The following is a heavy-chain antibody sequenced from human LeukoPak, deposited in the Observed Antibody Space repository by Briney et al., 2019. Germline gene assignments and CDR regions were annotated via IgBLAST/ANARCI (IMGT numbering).Heavy chain of an antibody. CDR2: ITSNGGTT. CDR3: VKGSRRYRFGHGGDY. Sequence: PGGSLRLSCSASGFTFSSYSMHWVRQAPGKGLEYVSAITSNGGTTYYADSVKGRFTISRDNSKNTLYLQMSSLRAEDTAVYYCVKGSRRYRFGHGGDYWGQGTLVTVSS. J-gene: IGHJ4*02. D-gene: IGHD1-1*01. CDR1: GFTFSSYS. V-gene: IGHV3-64D*06.